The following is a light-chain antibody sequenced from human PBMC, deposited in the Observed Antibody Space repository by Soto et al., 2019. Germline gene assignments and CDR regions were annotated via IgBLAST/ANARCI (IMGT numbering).Light chain of an antibody. CDR3: EDYSSSSGLT. V-gene: IGKV1-5*03. CDR2: QAS. CDR1: QSISSW. Sequence: DIQMTQSPSTLYASVGDRVTITCRASQSISSWLAWYQQKPGKAPKLLIFQASSLKSGVPSRFSGSGSATEYTLTISSLQPDDFATYYCEDYSSSSGLTFGGGTKV. J-gene: IGKJ4*01.